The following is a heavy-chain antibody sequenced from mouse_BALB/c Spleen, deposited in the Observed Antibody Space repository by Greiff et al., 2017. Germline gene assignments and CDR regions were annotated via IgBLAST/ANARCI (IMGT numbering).Heavy chain of an antibody. Sequence: VQLQQSGPGLVKPSQSLSLTCSVTGYSITSCYYWYWIRQFPGNKLEWMGYISYDGSNNYNPSLKNRISITRDTSKNQFFLKLNSVTTEDTATYYCARPYGNYAWFAYWGQGTLVTVSA. CDR1: GYSITSCYY. J-gene: IGHJ3*01. V-gene: IGHV3-6*02. CDR3: ARPYGNYAWFAY. CDR2: ISYDGSN. D-gene: IGHD2-10*02.